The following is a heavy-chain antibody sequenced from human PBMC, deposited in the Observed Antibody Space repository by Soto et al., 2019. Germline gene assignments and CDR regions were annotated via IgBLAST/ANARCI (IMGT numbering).Heavy chain of an antibody. D-gene: IGHD4-17*01. CDR2: ISGSGGST. J-gene: IGHJ4*02. Sequence: EVQLLESGGGLVQPGGSLRLSCAASGFTFSSYAMSWVRQAPGKVLEWVSAISGSGGSTYYADSVKGRFTISRDNSKNTLYLQMNSLRAEDTAVYYCAKRRYGDYGRFDYWGQGTLVTVSS. CDR1: GFTFSSYA. V-gene: IGHV3-23*01. CDR3: AKRRYGDYGRFDY.